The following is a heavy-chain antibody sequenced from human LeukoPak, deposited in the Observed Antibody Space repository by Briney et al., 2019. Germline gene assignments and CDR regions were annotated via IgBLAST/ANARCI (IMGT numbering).Heavy chain of an antibody. CDR3: ASLNSGSYSDY. D-gene: IGHD3-10*01. J-gene: IGHJ4*02. CDR2: INPSGGST. Sequence: GASVKVSCKASGYTFTSYYMQWVRQAPGQGLEWMGIINPSGGSTSYAQKFQGRVTMTRDTSTSTVYMELSSLRSEDTAVYYCASLNSGSYSDYWGQGTLVTVSS. V-gene: IGHV1-46*01. CDR1: GYTFTSYY.